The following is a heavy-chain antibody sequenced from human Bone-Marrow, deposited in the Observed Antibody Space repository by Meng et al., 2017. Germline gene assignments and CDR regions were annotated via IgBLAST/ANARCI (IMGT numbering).Heavy chain of an antibody. V-gene: IGHV3-11*04. D-gene: IGHD5-12*01. CDR2: IRSSGRTT. CDR3: TTDLYSGYGFDY. CDR1: GFTFSDYY. Sequence: HVRLVEWGGCLVKPGGCLRLSGGASGFTFSDYYTSWIRQAPGKGLEWVSYIRSSGRTTDYADSVKGRFTISRDNAKDSLFLQMNSLRAEDTAVYYCTTDLYSGYGFDYWGQGTLVTVSS. J-gene: IGHJ4*02.